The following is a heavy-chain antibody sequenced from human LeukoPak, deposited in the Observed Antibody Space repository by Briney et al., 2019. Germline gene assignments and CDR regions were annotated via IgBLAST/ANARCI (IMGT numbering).Heavy chain of an antibody. CDR1: GHTFTTFA. CDR3: ARVYSSSRGNYFDY. J-gene: IGHJ4*02. D-gene: IGHD6-13*01. CDR2: INAGNGNT. V-gene: IGHV1-3*01. Sequence: ASVKVSCKASGHTFTTFAIHWVRQAPGQSLEWMGWINAGNGNTIYSQKFQGRVTITRDTSASTAYMELSSLRSEDTAVYYCARVYSSSRGNYFDYWGQGTLVAVSS.